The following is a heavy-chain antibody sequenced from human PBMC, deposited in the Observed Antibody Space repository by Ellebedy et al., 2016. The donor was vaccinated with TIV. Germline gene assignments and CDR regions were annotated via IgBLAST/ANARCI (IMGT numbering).Heavy chain of an antibody. Sequence: AASVKVSCKASGYTFTSYGINWVRQAPGQGLEWMGWISAYNGNTNYAQKLQGRVTMTTDTSTSTAYMELRSLRSDDTAVYYCARDYTSSWRYYYYGMDVWGQGTTITVSS. V-gene: IGHV1-18*01. J-gene: IGHJ6*02. CDR2: ISAYNGNT. D-gene: IGHD6-13*01. CDR1: GYTFTSYG. CDR3: ARDYTSSWRYYYYGMDV.